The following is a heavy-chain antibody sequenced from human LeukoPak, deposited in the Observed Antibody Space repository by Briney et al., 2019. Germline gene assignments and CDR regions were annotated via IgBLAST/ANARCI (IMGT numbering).Heavy chain of an antibody. CDR3: ARAEQWLAEGIRPMDV. D-gene: IGHD6-19*01. J-gene: IGHJ6*02. CDR2: IYYSGST. V-gene: IGHV4-39*01. CDR1: GGSISSSSYY. Sequence: SETLSLTCTVSGGSISSSSYYWGWIRQPPGKGLEWIGSIYYSGSTYYNPSLKSRVTISVDTSKNQFSLKLSSVTAADTAVYYCARAEQWLAEGIRPMDVWGQGTTVTVSS.